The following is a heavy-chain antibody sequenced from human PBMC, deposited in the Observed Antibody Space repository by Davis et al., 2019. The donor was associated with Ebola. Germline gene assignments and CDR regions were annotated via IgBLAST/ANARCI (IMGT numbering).Heavy chain of an antibody. J-gene: IGHJ4*02. CDR1: GYTFTIYD. V-gene: IGHV1-8*01. CDR3: ARDYDILTGYYIVDY. D-gene: IGHD3-9*01. CDR2: MNPNSGNT. Sequence: ASVKVSCKASGYTFTIYDINWVRQATGQGLEWMGWMNPNSGNTGYAQKLQGRVTMTTDTSTSTAYMELRSLRSDDTAVYYCARDYDILTGYYIVDYWGQGTLVTVSS.